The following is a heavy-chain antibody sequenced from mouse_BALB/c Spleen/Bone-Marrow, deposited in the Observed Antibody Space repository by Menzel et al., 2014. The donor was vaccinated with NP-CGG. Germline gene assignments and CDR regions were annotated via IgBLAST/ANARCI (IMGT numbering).Heavy chain of an antibody. Sequence: EVKLVESGPELVKPGASAKMSCKASGYTFTAYVMHWVKQKPGQGLEWIGYINPYNDGTNYIEKFKGKATLTSDIPSSTAYMELSSLTSEDSAVYYCAREGWLLRFDYWGQGTTLTVSS. V-gene: IGHV1-14*01. D-gene: IGHD2-3*01. J-gene: IGHJ2*01. CDR1: GYTFTAYV. CDR2: INPYNDGT. CDR3: AREGWLLRFDY.